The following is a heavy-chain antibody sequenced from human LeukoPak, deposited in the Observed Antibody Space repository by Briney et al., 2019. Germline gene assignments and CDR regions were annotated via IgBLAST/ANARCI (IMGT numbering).Heavy chain of an antibody. CDR2: FSYSGST. CDR3: ARDGSGSYYNAFDI. D-gene: IGHD3-10*01. CDR1: GDSITSYY. Sequence: SETLSLTCTVSGDSITSYYWSWIRQPPGKGLEWIGYFSYSGSTNYNPSLKSRVTISVDRSKNRFSLKLSSVTAADTAVYYCARDGSGSYYNAFDIWGQGTMVTVSS. J-gene: IGHJ3*02. V-gene: IGHV4-59*12.